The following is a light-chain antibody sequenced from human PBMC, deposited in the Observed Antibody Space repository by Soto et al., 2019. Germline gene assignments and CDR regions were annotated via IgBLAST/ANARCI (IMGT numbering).Light chain of an antibody. CDR3: ATWDNSLSGHV. J-gene: IGLJ3*02. CDR2: RNN. V-gene: IGLV1-47*01. Sequence: QSVLTQPPSASGTPGQRVTISCSGSSSNIGSGGTNHVYWYRHLPGTAPKLLIYRNNQRPSGVPDRFSGSKSGTSASLAISGLRSEDEADYYCATWDNSLSGHVFGGGTKLTVL. CDR1: SSNIGSGGTNH.